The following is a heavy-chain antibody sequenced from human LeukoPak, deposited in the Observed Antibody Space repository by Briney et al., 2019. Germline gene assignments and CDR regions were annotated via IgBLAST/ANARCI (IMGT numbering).Heavy chain of an antibody. CDR3: ARDGHDFWSGYYVWEIDY. V-gene: IGHV3-64*01. CDR2: ISSNGGST. Sequence: GGSLRLSCAASGFTFSSYAMHWVRQAPGKGLEYVSAISSNGGSTYYANSVKGRFTISRDNSKNTLYPQMGSLRAEDMAVYYCARDGHDFWSGYYVWEIDYWGQGTLVTVSS. J-gene: IGHJ4*02. D-gene: IGHD3-3*01. CDR1: GFTFSSYA.